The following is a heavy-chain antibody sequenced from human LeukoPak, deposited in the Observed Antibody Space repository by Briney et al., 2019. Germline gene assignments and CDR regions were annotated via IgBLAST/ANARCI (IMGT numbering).Heavy chain of an antibody. V-gene: IGHV3-11*04. J-gene: IGHJ5*02. CDR1: GFSFSDYY. CDR3: ARGQTGDFDP. D-gene: IGHD4-17*01. CDR2: INDSGDTI. Sequence: GGSLRLSCEASGFSFSDYYMSWIRQAPGKGLEWVAYINDSGDTIYYADSVKGRFTISRDNAKNSLYPQMTSLRVEDTAVYYCARGQTGDFDPWGQGTLVTVSS.